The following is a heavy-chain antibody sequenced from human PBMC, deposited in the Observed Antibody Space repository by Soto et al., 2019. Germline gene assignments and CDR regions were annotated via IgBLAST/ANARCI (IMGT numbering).Heavy chain of an antibody. Sequence: EVQLLESGGDLVQPGGSLRLSCAASGFTCATYTMSWVRQTPGKGLEWVSAITGSGDRTYYADPVKGRFTMSRDNSKNTVYLQMSSLRAEDTAVHYCAKNSEATIRVGYDYWGPGTLVTVSS. CDR2: ITGSGDRT. D-gene: IGHD5-12*01. J-gene: IGHJ4*01. CDR1: GFTCATYT. V-gene: IGHV3-23*01. CDR3: AKNSEATIRVGYDY.